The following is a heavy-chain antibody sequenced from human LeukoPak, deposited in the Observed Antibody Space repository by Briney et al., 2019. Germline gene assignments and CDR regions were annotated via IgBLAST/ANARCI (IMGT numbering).Heavy chain of an antibody. D-gene: IGHD6-13*01. CDR1: GGSISSSPYY. V-gene: IGHV4-39*07. Sequence: SETLSLTCTVSGGSISSSPYYWGWIRQSPGKGLEWIGSISYSGSTFYNPSRKSRLTISVDTSKNQFSLKLSSVTAADTAVYYCARDDSSSPLVQTFDIWGQGTMVTVSS. J-gene: IGHJ3*02. CDR3: ARDDSSSPLVQTFDI. CDR2: ISYSGST.